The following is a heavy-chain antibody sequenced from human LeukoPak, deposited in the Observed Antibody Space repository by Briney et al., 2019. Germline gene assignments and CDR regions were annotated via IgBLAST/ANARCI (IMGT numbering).Heavy chain of an antibody. V-gene: IGHV3-30*18. D-gene: IGHD6-13*01. CDR2: ISYDGSNK. J-gene: IGHJ5*02. CDR3: AKVTAAAGYLYNWFDP. Sequence: PGGSLRLSCAASGFTFSSYGMHWVRQAPGKGLEWVAVISYDGSNKYYADSVKGRFTISRDNSKNTLYLQMNSLRAEDTAVYYCAKVTAAAGYLYNWFDPWGQGTLVTVSS. CDR1: GFTFSSYG.